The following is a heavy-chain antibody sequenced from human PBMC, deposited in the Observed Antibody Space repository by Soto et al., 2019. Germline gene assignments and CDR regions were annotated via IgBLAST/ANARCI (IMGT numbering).Heavy chain of an antibody. CDR3: ARQGQQLTSSYYGMDV. CDR2: IYYSGST. V-gene: IGHV4-59*08. Sequence: SETLSLTCTVSGGSISSYYWSWIRQPPGKGLEWIGYIYYSGSTNYNPSLKSRVTISVDTSKNQFSLKLSSVTAADTAVYYCARQGQQLTSSYYGMDVWGQGTTVTVS. D-gene: IGHD6-13*01. J-gene: IGHJ6*02. CDR1: GGSISSYY.